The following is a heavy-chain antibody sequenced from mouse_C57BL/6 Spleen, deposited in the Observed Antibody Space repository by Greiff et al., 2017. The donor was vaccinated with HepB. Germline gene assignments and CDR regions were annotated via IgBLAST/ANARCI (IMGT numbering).Heavy chain of an antibody. CDR3: VRHPQYYGSSHWYFDV. CDR1: GFSFNTYA. J-gene: IGHJ1*03. V-gene: IGHV10-1*01. Sequence: EVQLVESGGGLVQPKGSLKLSCAASGFSFNTYAMNWVRQAPGKGLEWVARIRSKSNNYATYYADSVKDRFTISRDDSESMLYLQMNNLKTEDTAMYYCVRHPQYYGSSHWYFDVWGTGTTVTVSS. CDR2: IRSKSNNYAT. D-gene: IGHD1-1*01.